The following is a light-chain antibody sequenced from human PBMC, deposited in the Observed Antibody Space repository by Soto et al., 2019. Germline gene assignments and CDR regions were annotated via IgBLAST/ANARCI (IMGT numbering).Light chain of an antibody. CDR1: YSNIGSNF. J-gene: IGLJ3*02. V-gene: IGLV1-44*01. CDR3: SSWDDSLDGPV. CDR2: SIN. Sequence: QSMLTQPPSASATPGQTVTISCSGRYSNIGSNFVSWYQRLPGTAPKLLIYSINQRPSGVPDRFSGSKSGTSASLTISGLQDEDEADYFCSSWDDSLDGPVFGGGTKVTVL.